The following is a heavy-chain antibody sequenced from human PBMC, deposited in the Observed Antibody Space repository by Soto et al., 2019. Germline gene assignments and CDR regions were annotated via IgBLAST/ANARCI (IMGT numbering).Heavy chain of an antibody. D-gene: IGHD1-26*01. CDR3: AREGGLNTKAPDS. CDR2: IIPILGIA. Sequence: QVQLVQSGAEVQKPGSSVKVSCKASGGTFSSYTISWVRQAPGQGIVWMGRIIPILGIANYAQKFQGRGTITAYKSTSTAYMELSSLRSEDTAVYYCAREGGLNTKAPDSWGQGTLVTVSS. CDR1: GGTFSSYT. J-gene: IGHJ4*02. V-gene: IGHV1-69*08.